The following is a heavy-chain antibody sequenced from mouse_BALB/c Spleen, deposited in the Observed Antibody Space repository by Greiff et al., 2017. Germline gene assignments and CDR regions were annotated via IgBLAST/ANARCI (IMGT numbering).Heavy chain of an antibody. CDR2: ISSGGGST. Sequence: EVKLVESGGGLVKPGGSLKLSCAASGFAFSSYDMSWVRQTPEKRLEWVAYISSGGGSTYYPDTVKGQFTISRDNAKNTLYLQLSSLKSEDTAMYYCARRGLRRDAMDDWGQGTSVTVSS. D-gene: IGHD2-2*01. CDR3: ARRGLRRDAMDD. CDR1: GFAFSSYD. V-gene: IGHV5-12-1*01. J-gene: IGHJ4*01.